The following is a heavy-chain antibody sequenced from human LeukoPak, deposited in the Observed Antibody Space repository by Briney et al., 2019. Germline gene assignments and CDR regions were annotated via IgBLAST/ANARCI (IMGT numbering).Heavy chain of an antibody. CDR1: GGTFSSYA. CDR2: IIPIFGTA. D-gene: IGHD4-17*01. Sequence: GASVKVSCKASGGTFSSYAISWVRQAPGQGLEWMGRIIPIFGTANYAQKFQGRVTITTDESTSTAYMELSSLRSEDTAVYYCARGPAVTTSPNYYYYYYMDVWGKGTTVTVSS. J-gene: IGHJ6*03. CDR3: ARGPAVTTSPNYYYYYYMDV. V-gene: IGHV1-69*05.